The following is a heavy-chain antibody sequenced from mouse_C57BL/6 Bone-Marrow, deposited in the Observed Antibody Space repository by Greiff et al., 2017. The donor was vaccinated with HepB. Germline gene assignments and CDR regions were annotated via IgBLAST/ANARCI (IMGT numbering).Heavy chain of an antibody. Sequence: QVQLKQPGAELVRPGTSVKLSCKASGYTFTSYWMHWVKQRPGQGLEWIGVIDPSDSYTNYNQKFKGKATLTVDTSSSTAYMQLSSLTSEDSAVYYCAREHGNYEGWYFDVWGTGTTVTVSS. CDR2: IDPSDSYT. CDR1: GYTFTSYW. CDR3: AREHGNYEGWYFDV. J-gene: IGHJ1*03. D-gene: IGHD2-1*01. V-gene: IGHV1-59*01.